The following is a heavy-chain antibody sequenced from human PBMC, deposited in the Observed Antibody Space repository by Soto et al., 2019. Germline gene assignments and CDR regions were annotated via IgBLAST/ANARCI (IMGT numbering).Heavy chain of an antibody. D-gene: IGHD6-6*01. Sequence: GASLRLSSAASGFTFSSYEMNWVRQAPGKGLEWVSYISSSGSTIYYADSVKGRFTISRDNAKNSLYLQMNSLRAEDTDVYYCARDRRAAPVYWGQGTLVTVSS. CDR2: ISSSGSTI. V-gene: IGHV3-48*03. CDR1: GFTFSSYE. CDR3: ARDRRAAPVY. J-gene: IGHJ4*02.